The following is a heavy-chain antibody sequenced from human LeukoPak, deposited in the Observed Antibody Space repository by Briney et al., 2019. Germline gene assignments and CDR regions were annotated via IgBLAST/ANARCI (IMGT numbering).Heavy chain of an antibody. V-gene: IGHV4-61*01. CDR3: ARWWFASEIFDY. CDR1: GGSVSSGSYY. J-gene: IGHJ4*02. Sequence: PSETLSLTCTVSGGSVSSGSYYWSWIRQPPGKGLEWIGYIYYSGSTNYNPSLKSRVTISVDRSKNQFSLKLSSVTAADTAVYYCARWWFASEIFDYWGQGTLVTVSS. D-gene: IGHD2-15*01. CDR2: IYYSGST.